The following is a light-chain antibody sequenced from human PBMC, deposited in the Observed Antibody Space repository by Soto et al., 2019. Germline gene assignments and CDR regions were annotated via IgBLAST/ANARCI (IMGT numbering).Light chain of an antibody. CDR1: ISDVGGYNY. J-gene: IGLJ3*02. V-gene: IGLV2-14*01. CDR3: SSYTSSRTLV. Sequence: QSVLTQPSSVSGSPGQSITISCTGTISDVGGYNYVSWYQQHPGKAPKLMIYEVSNRPSGVSNRFSGSKSGNTASLTISGLQAEDEADYYCSSYTSSRTLVFGGGTKVTVL. CDR2: EVS.